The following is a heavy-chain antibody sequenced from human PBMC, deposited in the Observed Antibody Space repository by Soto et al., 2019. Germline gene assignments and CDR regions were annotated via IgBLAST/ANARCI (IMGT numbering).Heavy chain of an antibody. CDR1: GFTFSSYA. Sequence: EVQLLESGGGLVRPGGSLRLSCAASGFTFSSYAMTWVRQAPGKGLEWVSGVSGTGGSAYYADSVKGRFTISRDKSTNTLYLQMNSLRAEDTAVYYCAKASGQWRTFDYWGQGTLVTVSS. V-gene: IGHV3-23*01. CDR3: AKASGQWRTFDY. D-gene: IGHD6-19*01. J-gene: IGHJ4*02. CDR2: VSGTGGSA.